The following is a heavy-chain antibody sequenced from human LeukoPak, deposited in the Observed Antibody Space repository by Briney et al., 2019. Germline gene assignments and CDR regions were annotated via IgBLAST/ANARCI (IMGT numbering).Heavy chain of an antibody. CDR1: GYVFNSFG. D-gene: IGHD2-2*01. CDR3: ARESHCSSTSCYNWFDP. V-gene: IGHV1-69*13. Sequence: ASVKVSCKTSGYVFNSFGITWLRQAPGQGLEWMGGIIPIFGTANYAQKFQGRVTITADESTSTAYMELSSLRSEDTAVYYCARESHCSSTSCYNWFDPWGQGTLVTVSS. CDR2: IIPIFGTA. J-gene: IGHJ5*02.